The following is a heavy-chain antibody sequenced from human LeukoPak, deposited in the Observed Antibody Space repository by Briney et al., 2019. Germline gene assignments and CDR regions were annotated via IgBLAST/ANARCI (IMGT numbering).Heavy chain of an antibody. CDR3: ARVFGSSSWSGDFGI. J-gene: IGHJ3*02. CDR2: IYYSGST. Sequence: TETLSETLLCTLGSIRGYYFSWMRPAPSTGLAWMGCIYYSGSTDYSPSLNSRVTISVDTSKNQYSVKLSSVTAEDAAVYYCARVFGSSSWSGDFGIWGQGTMVTVSS. V-gene: IGHV4-59*01. CDR1: LGSIRGYY. D-gene: IGHD6-13*01.